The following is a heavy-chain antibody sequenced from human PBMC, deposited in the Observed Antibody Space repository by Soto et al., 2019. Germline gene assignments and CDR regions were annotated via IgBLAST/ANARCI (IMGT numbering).Heavy chain of an antibody. CDR1: GFTFSNAW. CDR2: MKSKTDGGTT. J-gene: IGHJ4*02. D-gene: IGHD6-6*01. V-gene: IGHV3-15*07. CDR3: TTVMAVWGDSSSSFVDY. Sequence: EVQLVESGGGLVKPGGSLRLSCAASGFTFSNAWMNWVRQAPGKGLEWVGRMKSKTDGGTTDYAAPVKGRFTISRDDSKNTLYLQMNSLKTEDTAVYYCTTVMAVWGDSSSSFVDYWGQGTLVTVSS.